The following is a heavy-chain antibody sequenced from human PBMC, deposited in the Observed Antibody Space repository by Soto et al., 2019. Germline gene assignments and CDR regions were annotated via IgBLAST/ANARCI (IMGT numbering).Heavy chain of an antibody. CDR1: GGSISSGGYY. CDR2: IYYSGNT. D-gene: IGHD3-10*01. J-gene: IGHJ4*02. V-gene: IGHV4-31*03. Sequence: QVQLQESGPGLVQPSQTLSLTCTVSGGSISSGGYYWSWIRQHPGKGLEWIGYIYYSGNTKYNPALKSRVTIXXDXSXXQFALELSSVAAADTAVYYCARDGGYGSGSYRFDYWGQGTLVPVSS. CDR3: ARDGGYGSGSYRFDY.